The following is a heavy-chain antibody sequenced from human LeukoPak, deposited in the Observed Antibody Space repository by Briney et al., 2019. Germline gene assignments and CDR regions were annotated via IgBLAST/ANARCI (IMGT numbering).Heavy chain of an antibody. CDR2: ISSSSSTI. CDR3: ASTGVTTEYYFDY. D-gene: IGHD2-21*02. V-gene: IGHV3-48*01. CDR1: GFTFSSYS. Sequence: SGGSLRLSCAASGFTFSSYSMNWVRQAPGKGLEWVSYISSSSSTIYYADSVKGRFTISRDNSKNTLYLQMNSLRAEDTAVYYCASTGVTTEYYFDYWGQGTLVTVSS. J-gene: IGHJ4*02.